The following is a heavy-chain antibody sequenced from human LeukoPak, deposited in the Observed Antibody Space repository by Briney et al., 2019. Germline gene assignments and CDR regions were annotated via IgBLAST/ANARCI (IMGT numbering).Heavy chain of an antibody. Sequence: PSETLSLTCTVSGGSISNYCWSWVQQPPGKGLEWIGFIYTSGSSDYNPSLKSRVTMPVDTSKNQVSMELRFLTAADTALYYCATSYDAKTAPYDLWGQGALVTVSS. V-gene: IGHV4-4*09. CDR1: GGSISNYC. D-gene: IGHD3-3*01. J-gene: IGHJ5*02. CDR3: ATSYDAKTAPYDL. CDR2: IYTSGSS.